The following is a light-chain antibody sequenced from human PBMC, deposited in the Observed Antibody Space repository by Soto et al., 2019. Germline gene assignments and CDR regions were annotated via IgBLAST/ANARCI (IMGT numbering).Light chain of an antibody. CDR3: SSYAGRGIRL. CDR2: EVT. J-gene: IGLJ2*01. Sequence: QSALTQPASVSGSPGQSITISCTGTSNDVGGYNYVSWYQKKPGKAPKLIISEVTNRPSGVANRFSGSKSGTTASLTIAGLQADDEANSYGSSYAGRGIRLFGGGTKVTAL. CDR1: SNDVGGYNY. V-gene: IGLV2-14*01.